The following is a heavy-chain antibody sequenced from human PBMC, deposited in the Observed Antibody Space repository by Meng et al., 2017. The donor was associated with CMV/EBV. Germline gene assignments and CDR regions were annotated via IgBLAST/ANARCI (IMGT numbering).Heavy chain of an antibody. J-gene: IGHJ4*02. CDR3: ARRDSSGYYGDY. V-gene: IGHV5-51*01. Sequence: CQGSGYSFTRYWIGWVRQMPGKGLEWMGIIYPGDSDTRYSPSFQGQVTISADKSISTAYLQWSSLKASDTAMYYCARRDSSGYYGDYWGQGTLVTVSS. D-gene: IGHD3-22*01. CDR1: GYSFTRYW. CDR2: IYPGDSDT.